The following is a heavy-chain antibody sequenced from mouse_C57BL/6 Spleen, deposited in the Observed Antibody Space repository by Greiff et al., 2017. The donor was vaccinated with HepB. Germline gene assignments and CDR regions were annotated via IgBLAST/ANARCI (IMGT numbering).Heavy chain of an antibody. CDR3: ARDRVITTRGAMDY. V-gene: IGHV5-4*03. Sequence: EVKLMESGGGLVKPGGSLKLSCAASGFTFSSYAMSWVRQTPEKRLEWVATISDGGSYTYYPDNVKGRFTISRDNAKNNLYLQMSHLKSEDTAMYYCARDRVITTRGAMDYWGQGTSVTVSS. CDR2: ISDGGSYT. J-gene: IGHJ4*01. CDR1: GFTFSSYA. D-gene: IGHD2-4*01.